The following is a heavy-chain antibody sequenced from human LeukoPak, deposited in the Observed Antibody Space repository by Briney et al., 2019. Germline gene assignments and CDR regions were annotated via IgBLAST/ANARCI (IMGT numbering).Heavy chain of an antibody. CDR1: RITFSSYA. J-gene: IGHJ4*02. CDR3: AKDYSSGWYYFFDW. D-gene: IGHD6-19*01. CDR2: ISGSGGST. Sequence: GGSLRLSCAASRITFSSYAMAWVRQAPGKGLEWVSAISGSGGSTYYADSVKGRFTISRDNSRKTLFLQMNSLRAEDTAIYYCAKDYSSGWYYFFDWWGQGTPVTVSS. V-gene: IGHV3-23*01.